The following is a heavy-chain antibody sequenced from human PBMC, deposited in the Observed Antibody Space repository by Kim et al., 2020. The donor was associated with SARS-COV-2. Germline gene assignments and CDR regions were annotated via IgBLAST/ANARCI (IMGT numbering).Heavy chain of an antibody. J-gene: IGHJ6*02. CDR2: INSDGSST. CDR3: ARDGGIVATMVYYYYYYGMDV. D-gene: IGHD5-12*01. V-gene: IGHV3-74*01. Sequence: GGSLRLSCAASGFTFSSYWMHWVRQAPGKGLVWVSRINSDGSSTSYADSVKGRFNISRDNAKNTLYLQMNSLRAEDTAVYYCARDGGIVATMVYYYYYYGMDVWGQGTTVTVSS. CDR1: GFTFSSYW.